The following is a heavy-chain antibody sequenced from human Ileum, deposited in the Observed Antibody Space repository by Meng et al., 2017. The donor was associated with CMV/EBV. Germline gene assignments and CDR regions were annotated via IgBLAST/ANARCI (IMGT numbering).Heavy chain of an antibody. Sequence: EQCRGLINPSRTLSLTCSVSGGSITSGNYNWSWLRQPPGRGLEWIGYIYYSGSPYDKPSLKSRVTISLDTSKNQFSLNLRSVTATDSAVYYCVRQVVAASFDYWGQGALVTVSS. CDR1: GGSITSGNYN. V-gene: IGHV4-30-4*08. J-gene: IGHJ4*02. D-gene: IGHD2-15*01. CDR2: IYYSGSP. CDR3: VRQVVAASFDY.